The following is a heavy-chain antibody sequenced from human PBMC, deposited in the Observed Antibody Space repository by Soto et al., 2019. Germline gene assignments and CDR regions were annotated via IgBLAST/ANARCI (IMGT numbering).Heavy chain of an antibody. V-gene: IGHV3-23*01. D-gene: IGHD6-19*01. Sequence: GSLRLSCAASGFTFSSYAMSSVRQAPGKGLEWVSAISGSGGSTYYADSVKGRFTISRDNSKNTLYLQMNSLRDEDTAVYYCVRDGSGNLYLNWFDPWGQGTLVTVSS. J-gene: IGHJ5*02. CDR3: VRDGSGNLYLNWFDP. CDR2: ISGSGGST. CDR1: GFTFSSYA.